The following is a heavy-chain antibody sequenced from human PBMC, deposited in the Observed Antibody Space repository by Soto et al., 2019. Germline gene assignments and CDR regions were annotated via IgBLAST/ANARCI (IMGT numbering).Heavy chain of an antibody. Sequence: EVQLVESGGGLVKPGGSLRLSCAASGFTFSSYSMNWVRQAPGKGLEWVSSISSSSSYIYYADSVKGRFTISRDNAKNPLHLKRNARGAGERVVYYCARDRGGDLKAFDIWGQGTMVTVSS. V-gene: IGHV3-21*01. CDR1: GFTFSSYS. CDR3: ARDRGGDLKAFDI. CDR2: ISSSSSYI. D-gene: IGHD3-10*01. J-gene: IGHJ3*02.